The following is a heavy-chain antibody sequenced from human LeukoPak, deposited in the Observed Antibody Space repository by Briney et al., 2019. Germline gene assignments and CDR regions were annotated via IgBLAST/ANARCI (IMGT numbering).Heavy chain of an antibody. CDR1: GGSISSGSYY. Sequence: SETLSLTCTVSGGSISSGSYYWSWIRQPPGKGLEWIGEINHSGSTNYNPSLKSRVTISVDTSKNQFSLKLSSVTAADTAVYYCARRRTPPIAAAGGQDYWGQGTLVTVSS. V-gene: IGHV4-39*07. D-gene: IGHD6-13*01. CDR3: ARRRTPPIAAAGGQDY. J-gene: IGHJ4*02. CDR2: INHSGST.